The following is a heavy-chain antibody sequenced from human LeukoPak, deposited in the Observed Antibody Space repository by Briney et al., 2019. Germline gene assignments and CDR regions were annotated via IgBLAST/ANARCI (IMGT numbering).Heavy chain of an antibody. CDR3: AWERHATYSFDY. CDR2: ITPNNGAT. CDR1: ANTFTNSQ. V-gene: IGHV1-46*01. D-gene: IGHD6-25*01. J-gene: IGHJ4*02. Sequence: ASVKVSCKASANTFTNSQIHWVRQAPGQGPEWMGIITPNNGATNYAQKFRGRVTLTRDTPTSTVYLVLSGLRSEDTAVYFCAWERHATYSFDYWGQGTLVTVSS.